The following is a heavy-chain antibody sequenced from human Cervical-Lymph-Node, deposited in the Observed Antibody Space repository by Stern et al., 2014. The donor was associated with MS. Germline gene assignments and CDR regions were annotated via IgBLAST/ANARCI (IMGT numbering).Heavy chain of an antibody. Sequence: ESGPTLVKPTQTLTLTCTFSGFSLSTSGVGVGWIRQPPGKALEWLAIIYWDDYKRYSPSLKSRLTITKDTSKNQVVLTMTNMDPVDTATYYCAHRRYSSSWYDYNWFDPWGQGTLVTVSS. CDR1: GFSLSTSGVG. D-gene: IGHD6-13*01. V-gene: IGHV2-5*02. CDR2: IYWDDYK. CDR3: AHRRYSSSWYDYNWFDP. J-gene: IGHJ5*02.